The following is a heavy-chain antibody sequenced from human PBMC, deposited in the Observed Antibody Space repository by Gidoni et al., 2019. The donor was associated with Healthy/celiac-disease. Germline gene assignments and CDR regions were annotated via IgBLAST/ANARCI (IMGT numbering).Heavy chain of an antibody. J-gene: IGHJ4*02. Sequence: QVQLQESGPGLVKPSETLSLTCTVSGGSISSYSWSWIRQPPGKGLEWIGSIYYSGRTNYNPSLKSRVTIAVDTSKNQFSLKLSSVTAADTAVYYCARGGYCSSTSCYDLDYWGQGTLVTVSS. CDR1: GGSISSYS. CDR2: IYYSGRT. D-gene: IGHD2-2*01. CDR3: ARGGYCSSTSCYDLDY. V-gene: IGHV4-59*08.